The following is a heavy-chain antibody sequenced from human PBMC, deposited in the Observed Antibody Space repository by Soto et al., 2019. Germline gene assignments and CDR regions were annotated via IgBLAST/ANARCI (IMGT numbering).Heavy chain of an antibody. J-gene: IGHJ6*02. Sequence: GGSLRLSCAASGFVARSNYMSWVRQPPGKGLKWVSVIYGGGDTHYADSVKGRFTISRHNSRNTLYLQMNSLTAEDTAVYYCARVEVAISNKYYYGMDVWGQGTTVTVSS. V-gene: IGHV3-53*04. CDR3: ARVEVAISNKYYYGMDV. CDR2: IYGGGDT. CDR1: GFVARSNY. D-gene: IGHD3-3*02.